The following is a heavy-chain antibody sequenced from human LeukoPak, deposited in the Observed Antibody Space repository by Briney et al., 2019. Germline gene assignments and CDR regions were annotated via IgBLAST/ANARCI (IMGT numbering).Heavy chain of an antibody. D-gene: IGHD1-14*01. CDR1: GFTVITND. Sequence: GGSLRLSCIASGFTVITNDMTWVRQAPGKGLEWVSVLYSDGNTKYADSVQGRFTISRDNSKNTLYLEMNSLSPDDTAVYYCARGVEPLAASTLGYWGQGTLVTVSS. J-gene: IGHJ4*02. CDR2: LYSDGNT. CDR3: ARGVEPLAASTLGY. V-gene: IGHV3-53*01.